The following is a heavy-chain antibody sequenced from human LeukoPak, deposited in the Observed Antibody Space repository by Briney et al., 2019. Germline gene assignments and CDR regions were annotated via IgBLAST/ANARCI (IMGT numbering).Heavy chain of an antibody. V-gene: IGHV3-48*01. J-gene: IGHJ4*02. CDR1: GFTFSSYT. CDR2: ISSSSSTI. Sequence: GGSLRLSCAASGFTFSSYTMNWVRQAPGKGLEWVSYISSSSSTIYYADSVRVRFTIARDNAKNSLHLQMNSLRAEDTAVYYCARGNFGSSWDWGQGTLVTVSS. CDR3: ARGNFGSSWD. D-gene: IGHD6-13*01.